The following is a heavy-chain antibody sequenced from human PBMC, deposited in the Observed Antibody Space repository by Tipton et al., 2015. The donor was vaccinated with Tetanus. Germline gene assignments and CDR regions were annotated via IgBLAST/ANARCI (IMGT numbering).Heavy chain of an antibody. Sequence: QLVQSGAEVKKPGESLKISCKGSGYSFTSYWIGWVRQMPGKGLEWMGIIYTGDSDTRYSPSFQGQVTISADKSISTAYLQWSSLKASDPAMYYCARLRIVVVTAIPKVYYFDYWGQGTLVTVSS. D-gene: IGHD2-21*02. J-gene: IGHJ4*02. CDR2: IYTGDSDT. CDR1: GYSFTSYW. CDR3: ARLRIVVVTAIPKVYYFDY. V-gene: IGHV5-51*01.